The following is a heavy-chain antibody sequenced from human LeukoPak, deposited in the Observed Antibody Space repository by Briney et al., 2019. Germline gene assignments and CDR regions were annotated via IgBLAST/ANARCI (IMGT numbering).Heavy chain of an antibody. D-gene: IGHD1-26*01. V-gene: IGHV3-30*18. J-gene: IGHJ4*02. CDR1: GFTFSSYG. Sequence: GGSLRLSCAASGFTFSSYGMHWVRQAPGKGLEWVAVISYDGSNKYYADSVKGRFTISRDNSKNTLYLQMNSLRAEDTAVYYCAKDLYTVGATGLFDYWGQGTLVTVSS. CDR3: AKDLYTVGATGLFDY. CDR2: ISYDGSNK.